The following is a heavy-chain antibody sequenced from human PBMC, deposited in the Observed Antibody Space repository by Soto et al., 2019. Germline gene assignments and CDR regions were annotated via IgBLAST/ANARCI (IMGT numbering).Heavy chain of an antibody. D-gene: IGHD1-26*01. J-gene: IGHJ4*02. CDR2: ISKGSRYT. V-gene: IGHV3-11*05. CDR1: GFNFSDYY. Sequence: QVQLVESGGDLVNPGGSLRLSCAASGFNFSDYYMTWIRQAPGKGLEWVSYISKGSRYTKYIDSVKGRFTISRDNAKNSLYLQMNSLRAEDTAVYYCARDMESSGSYSFDYWGQGTLVTVSS. CDR3: ARDMESSGSYSFDY.